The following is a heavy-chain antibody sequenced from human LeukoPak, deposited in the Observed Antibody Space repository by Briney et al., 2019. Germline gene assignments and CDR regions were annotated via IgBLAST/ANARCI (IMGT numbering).Heavy chain of an antibody. CDR2: ISSSSSYI. CDR1: GFTFSSYS. J-gene: IGHJ4*02. D-gene: IGHD3-16*01. CDR3: ARDKGGIGHYFDY. V-gene: IGHV3-21*01. Sequence: KPGGSLRLSCAASGFTFSSYSMNWVRQAPGKGLEWVSSISSSSSYIYYADSVKGRFTISRDNAKNSLYLQMNSLRAEDTAVYYCARDKGGIGHYFDYWGQGTLVTVSS.